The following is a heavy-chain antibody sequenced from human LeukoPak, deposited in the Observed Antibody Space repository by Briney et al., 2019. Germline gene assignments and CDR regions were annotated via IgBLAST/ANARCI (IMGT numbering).Heavy chain of an antibody. J-gene: IGHJ2*01. Sequence: GESLKISCKGSGYSFTSYWIGWVRQMPGKGLEWMGIIYPGDSDTRYSPSFQGQVTISADKSISTAYLQWSSLKASDTAMYYCARQVGYCSSTSCYTDWYFDLWGRGTLVTVSS. CDR3: ARQVGYCSSTSCYTDWYFDL. CDR1: GYSFTSYW. V-gene: IGHV5-51*01. CDR2: IYPGDSDT. D-gene: IGHD2-2*02.